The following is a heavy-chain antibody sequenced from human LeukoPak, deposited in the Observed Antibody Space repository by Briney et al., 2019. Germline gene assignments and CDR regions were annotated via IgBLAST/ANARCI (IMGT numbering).Heavy chain of an antibody. CDR3: ARDLLAVAGQMDV. V-gene: IGHV3-66*02. J-gene: IGHJ6*04. CDR1: GFTVSSNY. D-gene: IGHD6-19*01. CDR2: IYSGGST. Sequence: GGSLRLSCAASGFTVSSNYMSWLRQAPGKGLEWVSVIYSGGSTYYADSVKGRFTISRDNSKNTLYLQMNSLRAEDTAVYYCARDLLAVAGQMDVWGKGTTVTVSS.